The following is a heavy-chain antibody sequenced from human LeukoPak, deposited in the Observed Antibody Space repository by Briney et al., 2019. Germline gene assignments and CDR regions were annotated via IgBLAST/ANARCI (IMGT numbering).Heavy chain of an antibody. J-gene: IGHJ4*02. Sequence: PGGSLRLSCAASGFTFSNAWMSWVRQAPGKGLEWVGRIKSKTDGGTTDYAAPVKGRFTISRDDSKNTLYLQMNSLETEDTAVYYCTTGVSSFGELYYWGQGTLVTVSS. V-gene: IGHV3-15*01. D-gene: IGHD3-10*01. CDR2: IKSKTDGGTT. CDR1: GFTFSNAW. CDR3: TTGVSSFGELYY.